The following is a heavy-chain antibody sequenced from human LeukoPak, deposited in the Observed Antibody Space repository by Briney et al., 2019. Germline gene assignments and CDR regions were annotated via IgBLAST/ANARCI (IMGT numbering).Heavy chain of an antibody. CDR1: GFTFSSYA. CDR3: ARLVCSTIPCYGKFYFDS. J-gene: IGHJ4*02. CDR2: ITGSSDSI. Sequence: PGGSLRLSCAASGFTFSSYAMEWVRQPPGKGLEWVSSITGSSDSIYYADSVKGRFTISRDNAKNSVYLQMNSLRAEDTAVYYCARLVCSTIPCYGKFYFDSWGQGTLVPVSS. V-gene: IGHV3-21*01. D-gene: IGHD2-2*01.